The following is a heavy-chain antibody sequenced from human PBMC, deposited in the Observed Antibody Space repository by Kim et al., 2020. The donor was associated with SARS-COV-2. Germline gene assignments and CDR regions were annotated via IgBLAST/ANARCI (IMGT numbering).Heavy chain of an antibody. CDR3: ARGGLVRGVNRDGMDV. CDR2: INHSGST. V-gene: IGHV4-34*01. J-gene: IGHJ6*02. Sequence: SETLSLTCAVYGGSFSGYYWSWIRQPPGKGLEWIGEINHSGSTNYNPSLKSRVTISVDTSKNQFSLKLSSVTAADTAVYYCARGGLVRGVNRDGMDVWGQGTTVTVSS. CDR1: GGSFSGYY. D-gene: IGHD3-10*01.